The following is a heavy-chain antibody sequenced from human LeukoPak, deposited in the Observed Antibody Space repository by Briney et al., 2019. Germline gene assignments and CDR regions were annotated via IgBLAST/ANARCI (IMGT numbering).Heavy chain of an antibody. D-gene: IGHD3-22*01. J-gene: IGHJ3*02. Sequence: SETLSLTCTVSGGSISSSSYYWGWIRQPPGKGLEWIGSIFYSGSTYYNPSLKSRVTISVDTSKNQFSLKLSSVTAADTAVYYCASLDSYYDSSGPNDFDIWGQGTMVTVSS. CDR1: GGSISSSSYY. CDR3: ASLDSYYDSSGPNDFDI. CDR2: IFYSGST. V-gene: IGHV4-39*07.